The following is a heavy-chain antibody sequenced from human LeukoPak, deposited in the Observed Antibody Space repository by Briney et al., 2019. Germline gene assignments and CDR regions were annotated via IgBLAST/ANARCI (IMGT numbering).Heavy chain of an antibody. V-gene: IGHV1-2*02. CDR2: INPNSGGT. D-gene: IGHD5-18*01. Sequence: ASVKVSCKASGYTFTGYYMHWVRQAPGQGLEWMGWINPNSGGTNYAQKFQGRVTMTRDTSTSTVYMELSSLRSEDTAVYYCARGSRAYNTAMVIREFDYWGQGTLVTVSS. CDR1: GYTFTGYY. CDR3: ARGSRAYNTAMVIREFDY. J-gene: IGHJ4*02.